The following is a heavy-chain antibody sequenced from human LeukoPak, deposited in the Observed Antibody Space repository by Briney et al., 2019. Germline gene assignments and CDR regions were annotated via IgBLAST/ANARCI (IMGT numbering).Heavy chain of an antibody. CDR1: GFTSSNST. D-gene: IGHD3-3*01. V-gene: IGHV3-21*01. CDR2: IDYDSSLI. Sequence: GGSLRLSCAASGFTSSNSTMNWVRQVPGKGLEWVSSIDYDSSLIYYAASVRGRFTISPDNARNTLYLQMNRLRVDETAVYFTARDPLRQLRVGHYDYCGQGALVAVSS. J-gene: IGHJ4*02. CDR3: ARDPLRQLRVGHYDY.